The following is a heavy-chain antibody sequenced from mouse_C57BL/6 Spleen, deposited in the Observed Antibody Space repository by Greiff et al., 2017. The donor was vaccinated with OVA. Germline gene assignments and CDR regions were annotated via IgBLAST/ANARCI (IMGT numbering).Heavy chain of an antibody. CDR2: IDPSDSET. V-gene: IGHV1-52*01. CDR3: ARKGERSYAMDY. CDR1: GYTFTSYW. J-gene: IGHJ4*01. Sequence: VQLQQPGAELVRPGSSVKLSCKASGYTFTSYWMHWVKQRPIQGLEWIGNIDPSDSETHYNQKFKDKATLTVDKSSSTAYMQLSSLTSEDSAVYYCARKGERSYAMDYWGQGTSVTVSS. D-gene: IGHD1-1*01.